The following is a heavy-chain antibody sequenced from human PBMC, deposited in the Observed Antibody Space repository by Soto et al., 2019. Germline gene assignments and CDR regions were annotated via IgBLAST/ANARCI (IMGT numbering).Heavy chain of an antibody. V-gene: IGHV3-30-3*01. CDR3: SRFPCRIPSCSPLY. J-gene: IGHJ4*02. CDR1: GFTFSSYA. Sequence: GVSLRLSCAASGFTFSSYAMHWVRQAPGKGLEWVAVISYDGSNKYYADSVKGRFTISRDNSKNTLYLQMNSLRAEDTAVYYCSRFPCRIPSCSPLYWGQGTLVTVS. CDR2: ISYDGSNK. D-gene: IGHD2-2*01.